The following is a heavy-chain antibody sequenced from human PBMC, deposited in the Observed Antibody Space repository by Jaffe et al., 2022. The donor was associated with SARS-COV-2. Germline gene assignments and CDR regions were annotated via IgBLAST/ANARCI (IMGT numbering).Heavy chain of an antibody. J-gene: IGHJ5*02. Sequence: EVQVVESGGGLVQPGGSLRLSCAASGFTFSNYWMSWVRQAPGKGLEWVAYIKQDGSEKYYVDSVKGRFAISRDNAKNSLYLQMNSLRAEDTAVYYCARVRIVVATSKGWFDPWGQGTLVTVSS. CDR1: GFTFSNYW. CDR3: ARVRIVVATSKGWFDP. D-gene: IGHD2-21*02. CDR2: IKQDGSEK. V-gene: IGHV3-7*03.